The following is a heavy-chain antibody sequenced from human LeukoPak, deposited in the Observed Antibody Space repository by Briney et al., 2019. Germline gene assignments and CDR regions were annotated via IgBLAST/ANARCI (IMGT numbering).Heavy chain of an antibody. Sequence: PSETLSLTCTVSGGSISSSSYYWGWIRQPPGKGLEWIGTIYYSGSTYYNPSLKSRVTISVDTSKNQFSLKLSSVTAADTAVYYCARHGAVVPAAGPYYYYMDVWGKGTTVTVSS. D-gene: IGHD2-2*01. J-gene: IGHJ6*03. CDR1: GGSISSSSYY. V-gene: IGHV4-39*01. CDR3: ARHGAVVPAAGPYYYYMDV. CDR2: IYYSGST.